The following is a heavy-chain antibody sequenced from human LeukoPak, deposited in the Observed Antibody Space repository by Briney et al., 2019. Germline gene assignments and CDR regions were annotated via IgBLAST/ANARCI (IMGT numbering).Heavy chain of an antibody. CDR1: GGSISSYY. V-gene: IGHV4-59*01. Sequence: SETLSLTCTVSGGSISSYYWSWIRQPPGKGLEWIGYIYYSGSTNYNPSLKSRVTISVDTSKNQFSLKLSSVTAADTAVCYCARGGLYCSSTSCYTIPARFDPWGQGTLVTVSS. J-gene: IGHJ5*02. D-gene: IGHD2-2*02. CDR3: ARGGLYCSSTSCYTIPARFDP. CDR2: IYYSGST.